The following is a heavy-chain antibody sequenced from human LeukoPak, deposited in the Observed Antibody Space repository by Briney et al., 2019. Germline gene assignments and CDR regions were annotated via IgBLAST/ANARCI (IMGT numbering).Heavy chain of an antibody. CDR3: ARVNSPNYFDP. V-gene: IGHV4-59*01. CDR1: GDSMSGYY. D-gene: IGHD4-23*01. J-gene: IGHJ5*02. CDR2: IFSRENT. Sequence: SETLSLTCSVSGDSMSGYYWTWIRQPPGKGLEWIGYIFSRENTVYNPSLKGRVIISIDTSKNQFSLKLTSVTAADTAVYYCARVNSPNYFDPWGQGTLVTVSS.